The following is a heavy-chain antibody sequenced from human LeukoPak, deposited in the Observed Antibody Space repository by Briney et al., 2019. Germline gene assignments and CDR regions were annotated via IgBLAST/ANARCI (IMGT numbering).Heavy chain of an antibody. CDR1: GFTLSSNY. CDR2: IYSGGST. Sequence: GGSLRLSCEAPGFTLSSNYMSRVRQAPAKGVGRVPRIYSGGSTYYADSVKGRFTISRHNSKNPLYLQMNSLRAEDTAVYYCATASDGVEQTAYCYYGMDVWGQGTTVTVSS. V-gene: IGHV3-53*04. D-gene: IGHD1/OR15-1a*01. CDR3: ATASDGVEQTAYCYYGMDV. J-gene: IGHJ6*02.